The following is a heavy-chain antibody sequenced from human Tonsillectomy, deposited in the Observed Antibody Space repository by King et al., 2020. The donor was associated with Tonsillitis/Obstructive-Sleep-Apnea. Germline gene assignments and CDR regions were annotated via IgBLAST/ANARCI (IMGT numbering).Heavy chain of an antibody. CDR1: GFTFGSYA. D-gene: IGHD3-16*01. J-gene: IGHJ4*02. CDR2: ISYDGNNK. V-gene: IGHV3-30-3*01. Sequence: VKLVESGGGVVQPGKSLRLSCAASGFTFGSYAMHWVRQAPGKGLEWVAVISYDGNNKYYADSVRGRFTISRDNSKKTVYLQMNSLTPEDTAVYYCVKGEGPGGAADYWGQGTLVTVSS. CDR3: VKGEGPGGAADY.